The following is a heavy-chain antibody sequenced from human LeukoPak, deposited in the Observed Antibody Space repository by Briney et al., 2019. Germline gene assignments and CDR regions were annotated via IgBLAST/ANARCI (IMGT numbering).Heavy chain of an antibody. Sequence: GGSLRLSCAASGFTFSSYGMHWVRQAPGKGLEWVAFIRYDGGNKYYADSVKGRFTISRDNSKNTLYLQMNSLRAEDTAVYYCLSWEQQLVPSGQGTLVTVSS. J-gene: IGHJ5*02. CDR2: IRYDGGNK. V-gene: IGHV3-30*02. CDR3: LSWEQQLVP. D-gene: IGHD6-13*01. CDR1: GFTFSSYG.